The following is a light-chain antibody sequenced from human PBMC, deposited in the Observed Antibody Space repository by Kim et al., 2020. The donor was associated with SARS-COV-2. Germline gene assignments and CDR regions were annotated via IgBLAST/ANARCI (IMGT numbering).Light chain of an antibody. Sequence: DIVMTQSPDSLAVSLGERATINCKSSQSVLYSSNNKNYLAWYQQKPGQPPKLLIYWASTRESGVPDRFSGSGSGTDFTLTISSLQAEDVAVYYSQQYYITPRTFGQGTKLEI. J-gene: IGKJ2*02. CDR3: QQYYITPRT. CDR1: QSVLYSSNNKNY. CDR2: WAS. V-gene: IGKV4-1*01.